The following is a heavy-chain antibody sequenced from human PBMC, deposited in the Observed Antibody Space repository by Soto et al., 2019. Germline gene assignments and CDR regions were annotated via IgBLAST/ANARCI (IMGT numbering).Heavy chain of an antibody. V-gene: IGHV3-23*01. CDR2: ISGSGGST. CDR1: GFTFSSYA. J-gene: IGHJ3*01. CDR3: ATSPTVTRLGFP. Sequence: GGSLRLSCAASGFTFSSYAMSWVRQAPGKGLEWVSAISGSGGSTYYADSVKGRFTISRDNSKNTLYLQMNSLRAEDTAVYYCATSPTVTRLGFPWGQGTMVTVSS. D-gene: IGHD4-17*01.